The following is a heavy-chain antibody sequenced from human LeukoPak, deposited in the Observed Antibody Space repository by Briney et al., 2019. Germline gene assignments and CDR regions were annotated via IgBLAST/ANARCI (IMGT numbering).Heavy chain of an antibody. J-gene: IGHJ5*02. Sequence: GGSLRLSCAASGFTFSSYSMNWVRQAPGKGLECVSSISSSSSYIYYADSVKGRFTISRDNAKNSLYLQMNSLRAEDTAVYYCARGGTMVRGVIINSLNWFDPWGQGTLVTVSS. CDR2: ISSSSSYI. CDR3: ARGGTMVRGVIINSLNWFDP. V-gene: IGHV3-21*01. CDR1: GFTFSSYS. D-gene: IGHD3-10*01.